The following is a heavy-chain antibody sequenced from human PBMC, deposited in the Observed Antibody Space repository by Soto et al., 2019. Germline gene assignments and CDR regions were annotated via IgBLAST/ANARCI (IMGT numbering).Heavy chain of an antibody. CDR1: GHTFTSYG. J-gene: IGHJ4*02. CDR3: ARDGIIAVAGRGFDY. Sequence: ASVKVSCKASGHTFTSYGISWVRQAPGQRLEWMGWISAYNGNTNYAQKLQGRVTMTTDTSTSTAYMELRSLRSDDTAVYYCARDGIIAVAGRGFDYWGQGTLVTVSS. D-gene: IGHD6-19*01. CDR2: ISAYNGNT. V-gene: IGHV1-18*01.